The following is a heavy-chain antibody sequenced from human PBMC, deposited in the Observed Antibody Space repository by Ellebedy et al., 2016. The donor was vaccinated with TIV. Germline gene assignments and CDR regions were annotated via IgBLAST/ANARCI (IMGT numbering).Heavy chain of an antibody. D-gene: IGHD4-17*01. V-gene: IGHV3-23*01. CDR3: ANDRYGDNVVYFDY. CDR1: GFTFSSYA. J-gene: IGHJ4*02. CDR2: ISGGGIST. Sequence: PGGSLRLSCAASGFTFSSYAMSWVRQAPGKGLEWVSAISGGGISTYYADSVKGWFTIPRDNSKNTLYLQMNSLRAEDTAVYYCANDRYGDNVVYFDYWGQGTLVTVSS.